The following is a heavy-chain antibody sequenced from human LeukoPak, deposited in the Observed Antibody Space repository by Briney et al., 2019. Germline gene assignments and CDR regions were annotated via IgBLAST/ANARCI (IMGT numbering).Heavy chain of an antibody. V-gene: IGHV4-59*08. CDR2: IYYSGST. CDR1: GGSISSYY. CDR3: ARLVAPQYYYYYYGMDV. Sequence: PSETLSLTCTVSGGSISSYYWSWIRQPPGKGLEWIGYIYYSGSTNYSPSLKSRVTISVDTSKNQFSLKLSSVTAADTAVYYCARLVAPQYYYYYYGMDVWGQGTTVTVSS. D-gene: IGHD2-15*01. J-gene: IGHJ6*02.